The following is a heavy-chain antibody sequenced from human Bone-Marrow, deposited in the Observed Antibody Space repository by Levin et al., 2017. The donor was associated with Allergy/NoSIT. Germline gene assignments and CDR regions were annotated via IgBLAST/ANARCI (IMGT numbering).Heavy chain of an antibody. D-gene: IGHD6-19*01. CDR1: GFPFSGYT. J-gene: IGHJ1*01. V-gene: IGHV3-30-3*01. CDR3: ALAVAGPEYFHH. Sequence: PGGSLRLSCAASGFPFSGYTMPWVRQAPGKGLEWVASITSDGGNKYYADSVKGRFSISRDNSKNTLYLQMNRLGPEDTAVYYCALAVAGPEYFHHWGQGTLVTVSS. CDR2: ITSDGGNK.